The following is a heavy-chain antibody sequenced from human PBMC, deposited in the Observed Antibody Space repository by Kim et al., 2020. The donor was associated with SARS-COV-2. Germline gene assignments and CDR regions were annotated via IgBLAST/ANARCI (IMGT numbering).Heavy chain of an antibody. CDR1: GGSFSGYY. CDR2: INHSGST. V-gene: IGHV4-34*01. Sequence: SETLSLTCAVYGGSFSGYYWSWIRQPPGKGLEWIGEINHSGSTNYNPSLKSRVTISVDTSKNQFSLKLSSVTAADTAVYYCARVEGKVPITIFGVVTQNWFDPWGKGTLVTVSS. CDR3: ARVEGKVPITIFGVVTQNWFDP. J-gene: IGHJ5*02. D-gene: IGHD3-3*01.